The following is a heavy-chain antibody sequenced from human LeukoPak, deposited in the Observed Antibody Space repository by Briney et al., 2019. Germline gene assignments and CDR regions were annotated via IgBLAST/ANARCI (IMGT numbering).Heavy chain of an antibody. Sequence: GSLRLSCAVSGFTVSTKYMSWIRQPPGKGLEWIGEINHSGSTNYNPSLKSRVTISVDTSKNQFSLKLSSVTAADTAVYYCARTHYYYGMDVWGQGTTVTVSS. CDR2: INHSGST. J-gene: IGHJ6*02. V-gene: IGHV4-34*01. CDR1: GFTVSTKY. CDR3: ARTHYYYGMDV.